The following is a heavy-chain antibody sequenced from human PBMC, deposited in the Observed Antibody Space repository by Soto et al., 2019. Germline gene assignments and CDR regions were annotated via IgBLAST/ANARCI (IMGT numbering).Heavy chain of an antibody. D-gene: IGHD2-15*01. CDR1: GFTVSSKY. CDR3: ARDDVLCDGGRCYGVPLDI. J-gene: IGHJ6*03. CDR2: IQSGGPT. V-gene: IGHV3-66*01. Sequence: EVQLVESGGGLVQPGGSLRLSCAASGFTVSSKYMSWVRQAPGKGLEWVSLIQSGGPTYYADSVKGRFTISRDTSENTEHLQLDSLRAEDTAVYYCARDDVLCDGGRCYGVPLDIGGTGTTVTVSS.